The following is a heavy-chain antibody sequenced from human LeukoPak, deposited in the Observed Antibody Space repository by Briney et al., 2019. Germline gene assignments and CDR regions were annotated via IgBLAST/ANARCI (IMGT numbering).Heavy chain of an antibody. Sequence: ASVKVSCKASEYTFTGYYMHWVRQAPGQGLEWMGWINPNSGGTNYAQKFQGRVTMTRDTSISTAYMELSRLRSDDTAVYYCARVRFLEWLDAFDIWGQGTMVTVSS. CDR1: EYTFTGYY. J-gene: IGHJ3*02. D-gene: IGHD3-3*01. V-gene: IGHV1-2*02. CDR2: INPNSGGT. CDR3: ARVRFLEWLDAFDI.